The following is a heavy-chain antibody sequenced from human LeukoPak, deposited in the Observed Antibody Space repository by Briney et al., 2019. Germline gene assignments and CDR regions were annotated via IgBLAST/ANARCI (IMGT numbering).Heavy chain of an antibody. Sequence: PGGSLRLSCAASGFTFSSYAMSWVRQAPGKGLEWVSAISGSGGSTYYADSVKGRFTISRDNAKNSLYLQMNSLRAEDTAVYYCARVSILLWFGETGSSDYWGQGTLVTVSS. J-gene: IGHJ4*02. V-gene: IGHV3-23*01. D-gene: IGHD3-10*01. CDR1: GFTFSSYA. CDR2: ISGSGGST. CDR3: ARVSILLWFGETGSSDY.